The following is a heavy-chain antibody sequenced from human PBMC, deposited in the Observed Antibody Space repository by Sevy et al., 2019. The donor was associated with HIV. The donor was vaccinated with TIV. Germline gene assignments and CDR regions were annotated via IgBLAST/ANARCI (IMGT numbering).Heavy chain of an antibody. Sequence: SETLSLTCTVSGGSIRTTSYYWGWIRQPPGKGLEWIGNMYYSGSTYYTPSLKSRVTISVDTSKNQFSLQLSSVTAADTAVYYCARGSGLLYYFDYWGQGTLVTVSS. V-gene: IGHV4-39*01. D-gene: IGHD2-15*01. CDR3: ARGSGLLYYFDY. CDR1: GGSIRTTSYY. CDR2: MYYSGST. J-gene: IGHJ4*02.